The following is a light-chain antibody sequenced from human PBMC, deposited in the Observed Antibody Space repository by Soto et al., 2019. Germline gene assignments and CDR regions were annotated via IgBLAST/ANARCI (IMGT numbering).Light chain of an antibody. Sequence: EVVLTQSPATLSLSPGARATLSCRASQSVSDGYLAWYQQRTGQTPRLVIYGASSRASGIPNRFSGGGAGRNFPLSNSRRVHEELLVYYCHLYGSSPLIIVGQGTKLEI. V-gene: IGKV3-20*01. CDR3: HLYGSSPLII. CDR2: GAS. J-gene: IGKJ2*01. CDR1: QSVSDGY.